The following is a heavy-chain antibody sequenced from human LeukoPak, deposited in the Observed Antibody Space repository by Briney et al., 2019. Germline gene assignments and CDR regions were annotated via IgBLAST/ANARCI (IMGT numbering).Heavy chain of an antibody. V-gene: IGHV4-34*01. Sequence: SETLSLTCAVYGGSFSGYYWSWIRQPPGEGLEWIGEINHSGSTNYNPSLKSRVTISVDTSKNQFSLKLSSVTAADTAVYYCASEGKDNAFDIWGQRTMVTASS. CDR2: INHSGST. J-gene: IGHJ3*02. CDR1: GGSFSGYY. CDR3: ASEGKDNAFDI.